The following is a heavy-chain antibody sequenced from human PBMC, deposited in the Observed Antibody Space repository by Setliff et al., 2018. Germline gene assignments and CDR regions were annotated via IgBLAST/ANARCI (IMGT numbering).Heavy chain of an antibody. Sequence: PLETLSLTCTVSGGSISSSSYYWGWIRQPPGKGLEWIGSIYYSGSTYYNPSLKSRVTISVDTSKNQFSLKLSSVTAADTAVYYCAREDGSGFFVGVAWFDPWGQGTLVTVSS. CDR2: IYYSGST. CDR1: GGSISSSSYY. J-gene: IGHJ5*02. D-gene: IGHD3-10*01. CDR3: AREDGSGFFVGVAWFDP. V-gene: IGHV4-39*07.